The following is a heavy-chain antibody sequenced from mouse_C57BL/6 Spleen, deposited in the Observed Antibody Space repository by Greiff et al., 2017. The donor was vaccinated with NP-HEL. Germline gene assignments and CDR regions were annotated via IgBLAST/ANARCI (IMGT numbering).Heavy chain of an antibody. CDR2: INPNNGGT. Sequence: EVKLQQSGPELMKPGASVKISCKASGYTFTDYYMNWVKQSHGKSLEWIGDINPNNGGTSYNQKFKGKATLTVDKSSSTAYMELRSLTSEDSAVYYCARDWDYWGQGTTLTVSS. D-gene: IGHD4-1*01. CDR3: ARDWDY. V-gene: IGHV1-26*01. CDR1: GYTFTDYY. J-gene: IGHJ2*01.